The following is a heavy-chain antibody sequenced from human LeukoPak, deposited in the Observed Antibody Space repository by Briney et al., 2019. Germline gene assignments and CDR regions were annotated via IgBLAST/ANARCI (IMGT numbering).Heavy chain of an antibody. CDR3: AKGLGAYCGGGCYSRVFDY. Sequence: GGSLRLSCAASGFTFSSYAMSWVRQAPGKGLEWVSAISGSGGSTYYADSVKGRFTISRDNSKNTLYLQMNSLRAEDTAVYYCAKGLGAYCGGGCYSRVFDYWGQGTLVTVSS. D-gene: IGHD2-21*02. V-gene: IGHV3-23*01. J-gene: IGHJ4*02. CDR2: ISGSGGST. CDR1: GFTFSSYA.